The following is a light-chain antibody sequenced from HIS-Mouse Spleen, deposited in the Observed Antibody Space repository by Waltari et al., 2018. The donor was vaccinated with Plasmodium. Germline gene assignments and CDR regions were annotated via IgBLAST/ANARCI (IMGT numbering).Light chain of an antibody. J-gene: IGKJ1*01. CDR2: AAS. CDR1: QSLSSY. Sequence: DIQMTQSPSSLSASVGDRVTITGRASQSLSSYLNWYQQKPGKAPKLLIYAASSLQSGGPSRFSCSGSGTEFTLTISSLQPEYFATYYCQQSYSTWTFGQGTKVEIK. CDR3: QQSYSTWT. V-gene: IGKV1-39*01.